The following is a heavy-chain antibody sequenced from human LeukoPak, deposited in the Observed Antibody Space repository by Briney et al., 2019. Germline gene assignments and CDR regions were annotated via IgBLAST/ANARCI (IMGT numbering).Heavy chain of an antibody. CDR3: AGLVGASWFDS. CDR2: TYYRSKWNN. J-gene: IGHJ5*01. V-gene: IGHV6-1*01. CDR1: GDSVSTNSAT. Sequence: PSQTLSLTCAISGDSVSTNSATWTWLRQSPSRGLEWLGRTYYRSKWNNDYAVSMKSRITINPDTSKNQFSLQLNSVTPEDTAVYYCAGLVGASWFDSWGQGTLVTVSS. D-gene: IGHD1-26*01.